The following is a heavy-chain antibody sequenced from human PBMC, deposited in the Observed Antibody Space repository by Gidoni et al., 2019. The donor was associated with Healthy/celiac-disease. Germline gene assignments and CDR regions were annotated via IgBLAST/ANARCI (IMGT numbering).Heavy chain of an antibody. Sequence: QVQLQQWGAGLLKPSETLSLTCAVYGGSFSGYYWSWIRQPPGKGLEWMGEINHSGSTNYNPSLKSRVTISVDTSKNQFSLKLSSVTAADTAVYYCARGSVAVRGRWFDPWGQGTLVTVSS. CDR3: ARGSVAVRGRWFDP. CDR2: INHSGST. D-gene: IGHD3-16*01. V-gene: IGHV4-34*01. CDR1: GGSFSGYY. J-gene: IGHJ5*02.